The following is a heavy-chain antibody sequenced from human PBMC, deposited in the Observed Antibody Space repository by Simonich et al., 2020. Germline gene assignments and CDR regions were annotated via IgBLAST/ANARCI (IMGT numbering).Heavy chain of an antibody. CDR3: AKDLGERITMIVVVIDAFDI. J-gene: IGHJ3*02. CDR2: ISGSGGST. D-gene: IGHD3-22*01. Sequence: GGGLVQPGGSLRLSCAASGFTFSSYAMSWVRQAPGKGLEWFSAISGSGGSTYYAGSVKGRFTISRDNSKNTLYLQMNSLRAEDTAVYYCAKDLGERITMIVVVIDAFDIWGQGTMVTVSS. V-gene: IGHV3-23*01. CDR1: GFTFSSYA.